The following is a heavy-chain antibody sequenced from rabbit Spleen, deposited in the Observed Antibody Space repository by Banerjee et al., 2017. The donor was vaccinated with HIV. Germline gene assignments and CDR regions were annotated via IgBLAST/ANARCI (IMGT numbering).Heavy chain of an antibody. J-gene: IGHJ4*01. Sequence: QEQLVESGGGLVQPGGSLKLSCKASGFDFSAYGVSWVRQAPGKGLEWIGYIDPLFGRTYYASWVNGRFTISKTSSTTVTLQMTSLTAADTATYFCARSYHYFHLWGQGTLVTVS. D-gene: IGHD7-1*01. CDR1: GFDFSAYG. V-gene: IGHV1S39*01. CDR3: ARSYHYFHL. CDR2: IDPLFGRT.